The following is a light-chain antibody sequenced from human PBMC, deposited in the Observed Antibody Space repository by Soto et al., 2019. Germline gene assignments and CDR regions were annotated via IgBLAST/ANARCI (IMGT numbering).Light chain of an antibody. J-gene: IGKJ1*01. CDR1: QGISSY. CDR2: AAS. CDR3: QQYYSYPPWT. V-gene: IGKV1-8*01. Sequence: AIRMTQSASSLSASTGDRVTITCRASQGISSYLAWYQQKPGKAPKLLIYAASTLQSGVPSRFSGSGSGTDFTLTISCLQSEAFATYYCQQYYSYPPWTFGQGTKVEIK.